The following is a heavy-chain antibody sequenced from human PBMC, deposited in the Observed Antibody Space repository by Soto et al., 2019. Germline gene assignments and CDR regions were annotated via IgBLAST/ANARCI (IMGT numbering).Heavy chain of an antibody. CDR1: GFTFSNYG. CDR3: ASLGYCTSTSCQTRYYYYGMDV. V-gene: IGHV3-30*03. CDR2: ISSDGSNK. D-gene: IGHD2-2*01. J-gene: IGHJ6*02. Sequence: QVQLVESGGGVVQPGRSLRLPCAASGFTFSNYGMHGARQAPGKGLEWVAVISSDGSNKYYADSVKGRFTISRDNSRNTLYLQMNSLRAEDTAVYYCASLGYCTSTSCQTRYYYYGMDVWGQGTAVTVSS.